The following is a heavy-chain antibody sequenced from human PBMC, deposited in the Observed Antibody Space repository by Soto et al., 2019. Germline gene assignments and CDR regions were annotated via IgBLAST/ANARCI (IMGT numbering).Heavy chain of an antibody. CDR1: GFTFRDPA. Sequence: SGGSLRLSFAASGFTFRDPALHWVRQAPGKGLEWVLSIRTKVNDFATIYTASVRGRFTISSDDSKNTAFLRMDSLKTEETAIYLCTRPSDSGDYHWYFYXWGRGT. J-gene: IGHJ2*01. CDR2: IRTKVNDFAT. D-gene: IGHD4-17*01. CDR3: TRPSDSGDYHWYFYX. V-gene: IGHV3-73*01.